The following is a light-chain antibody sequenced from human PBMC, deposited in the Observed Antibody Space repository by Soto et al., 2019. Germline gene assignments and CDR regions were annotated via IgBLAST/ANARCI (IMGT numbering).Light chain of an antibody. CDR3: CSYARTHVV. Sequence: QSVLTQPRSVSGSPGQSVTISCAGTSSDVGAYNYVSWYQQHSGKAPNLLLYDVTKRPSGVPDRFSGSKSGNTASLTISGLQAEDEAAYFCCSYARTHVVFGGGTKLTVL. CDR1: SSDVGAYNY. CDR2: DVT. V-gene: IGLV2-11*01. J-gene: IGLJ2*01.